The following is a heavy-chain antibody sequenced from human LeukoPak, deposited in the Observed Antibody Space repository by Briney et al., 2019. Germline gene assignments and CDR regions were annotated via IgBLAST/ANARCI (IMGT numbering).Heavy chain of an antibody. D-gene: IGHD6-19*01. CDR2: IKPDGTTK. J-gene: IGHJ4*02. Sequence: PGGSLRLSCAASGFPFSSYSMTWVRQAPGKGLEWVANIKPDGTTKFYVDSVKGRFTISRDSALNSLYLQMNSLRAEDTAVYYCAKDRYSSGWTPDYWGQGTLVTVSS. CDR3: AKDRYSSGWTPDY. CDR1: GFPFSSYS. V-gene: IGHV3-7*03.